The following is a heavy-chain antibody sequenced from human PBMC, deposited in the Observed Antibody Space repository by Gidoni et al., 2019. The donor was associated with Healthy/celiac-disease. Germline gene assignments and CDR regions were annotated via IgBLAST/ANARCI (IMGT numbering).Heavy chain of an antibody. V-gene: IGHV4-59*01. CDR2: SYYSGST. J-gene: IGHJ4*02. D-gene: IGHD3-22*01. CDR1: GGSISSYY. Sequence: QVQLQESGPGLVKPSETLSLTCTVSGGSISSYYWSWIRQPPGKGMEWIGYSYYSGSTNYNPSLKSRVTISVDTSKNQFSLKLSSVTAADTAVYYCARETYYYDSSGYYYFDYWGQGTLVTVSS. CDR3: ARETYYYDSSGYYYFDY.